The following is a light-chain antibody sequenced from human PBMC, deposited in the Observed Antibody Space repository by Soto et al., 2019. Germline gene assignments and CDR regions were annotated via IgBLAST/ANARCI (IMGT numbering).Light chain of an antibody. CDR1: SSDIGGYNS. CDR3: ISYRSPRVRV. J-gene: IGLJ2*01. CDR2: DVS. Sequence: QSALTQPASVSASPGQSITISCTGTSSDIGGYNSVSWYQQHPGKAPQLMIYDVSYRPSGIASRFSGSKSGNTASLTISGLEAQDEAADHCISYRSPRVRVFGAGTKLTV. V-gene: IGLV2-14*01.